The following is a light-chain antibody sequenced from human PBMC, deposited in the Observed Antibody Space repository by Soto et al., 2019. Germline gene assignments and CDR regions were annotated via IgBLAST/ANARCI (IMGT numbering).Light chain of an antibody. CDR1: QSVSSY. CDR2: DAS. CDR3: QQYNSYSSM. Sequence: EIVLTQSPATLSLSPGERATLSCRASQSVSSYLAWYQQKPGQAPRLLIYDASNRATGIPARFSGSGSGTDFTLTISSLEPEDFATYYCQQYNSYSSMFGQGTKVEIK. J-gene: IGKJ1*01. V-gene: IGKV3-11*01.